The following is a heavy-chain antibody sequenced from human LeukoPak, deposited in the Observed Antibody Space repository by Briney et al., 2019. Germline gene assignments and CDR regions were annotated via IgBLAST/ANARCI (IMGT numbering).Heavy chain of an antibody. J-gene: IGHJ4*02. CDR3: ASTAIYGDSAFDY. D-gene: IGHD4-17*01. CDR2: INPNSGGT. CDR1: GYTFTGYY. V-gene: IGHV1-2*06. Sequence: SVKVFCSASGYTFTGYYMHWVRQAPGQGLEWMGRINPNSGGTNYAQKFQGRVTMTRDTSISTAYMELSRLRSDDTAVYYSASTAIYGDSAFDYWGQGTLVTVSS.